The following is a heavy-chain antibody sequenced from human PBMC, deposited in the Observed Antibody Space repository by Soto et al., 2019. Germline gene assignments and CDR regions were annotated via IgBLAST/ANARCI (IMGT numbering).Heavy chain of an antibody. CDR2: IYYSGST. V-gene: IGHV4-31*03. CDR3: SVWFKYYFDY. J-gene: IGHJ4*02. D-gene: IGHD3-10*01. Sequence: PSETLSLTCTVSGGSISSGGYYWSWIRQHPGKGLEWIGYIYYSGSTYYNPSLKSRVTISVDTSKNQFSLKLSSVTAADTAVYYCSVWFKYYFDYWGQGTLVTVSS. CDR1: GGSISSGGYY.